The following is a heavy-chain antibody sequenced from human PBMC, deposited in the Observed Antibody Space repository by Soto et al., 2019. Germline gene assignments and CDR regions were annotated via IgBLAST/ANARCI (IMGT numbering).Heavy chain of an antibody. CDR1: GYTFTSYR. Sequence: QVQLVQSGAEVKKPGASVKVSCKTSGYTFTSYRISWVRQAPGQGLEWMGWINVYNGNTKYAQNLQGRVTMTTDTSTSTAYMELRSLRSDDTAVYYCARDLAVGWFDPCGQGTLVTVSS. CDR3: ARDLAVGWFDP. CDR2: INVYNGNT. J-gene: IGHJ5*02. D-gene: IGHD2-2*01. V-gene: IGHV1-18*01.